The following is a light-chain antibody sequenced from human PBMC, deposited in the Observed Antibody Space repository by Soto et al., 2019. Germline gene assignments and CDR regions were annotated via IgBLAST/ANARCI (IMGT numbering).Light chain of an antibody. V-gene: IGKV3-15*01. CDR1: ESVSSK. CDR3: QQRSNWPPIT. Sequence: EIVMTQSPATLSVSPGERATLSCRASESVSSKLVWYQKKPGQAPRLLIHDASTRATGIPARFSGSGSGTEFILTISSVEPEDFAVYYCQQRSNWPPITFGQGTRLEIK. J-gene: IGKJ5*01. CDR2: DAS.